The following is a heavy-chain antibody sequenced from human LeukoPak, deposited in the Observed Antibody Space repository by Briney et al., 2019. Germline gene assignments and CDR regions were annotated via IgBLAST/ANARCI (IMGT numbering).Heavy chain of an antibody. CDR2: ISGSGGST. CDR3: AKARGYDSSGYYFPPDAFDI. V-gene: IGHV3-23*01. J-gene: IGHJ3*02. D-gene: IGHD3-22*01. CDR1: GFTFSSYA. Sequence: GGSLRLSCAASGFTFSSYAMSWVRQAPGKGLEWVSAISGSGGSTYYADSVKGRFTISRDNSKNTLYLQMNSLRAEDTAVYYCAKARGYDSSGYYFPPDAFDIWGQGTMVTVSS.